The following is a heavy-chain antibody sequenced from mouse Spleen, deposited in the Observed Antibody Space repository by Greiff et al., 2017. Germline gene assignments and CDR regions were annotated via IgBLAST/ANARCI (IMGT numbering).Heavy chain of an antibody. CDR3: ARLGITTVFAY. CDR1: GFTFSSYA. D-gene: IGHD2-4*01. J-gene: IGHJ3*01. V-gene: IGHV5-9-1*01. CDR2: ISSGGSYT. Sequence: EVKLVESGGGLVKPGGSLKLSCAASGFTFSSYAMSWVRQTPEKRLEWVATISSGGSYTYYPDSVKGRFTISRDNAKNTLYLQMSSLRSEDTAMYYCARLGITTVFAYWGQGTLVTVSA.